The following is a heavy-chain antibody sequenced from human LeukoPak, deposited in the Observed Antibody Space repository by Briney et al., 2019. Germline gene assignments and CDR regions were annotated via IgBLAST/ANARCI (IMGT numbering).Heavy chain of an antibody. CDR3: ARDLPEQLPYYYMDV. D-gene: IGHD6-6*01. CDR1: GGSISSYY. J-gene: IGHJ6*03. V-gene: IGHV4-39*07. CDR2: IYYSGST. Sequence: PSETLSLTCTVSGGSISSYYWGWIRQPPGKGLEWIGSIYYSGSTYYNPSLKSRVTISVDTSKNQFSLKLSSVTAADTAVYYCARDLPEQLPYYYMDVWGKGTTVTVSS.